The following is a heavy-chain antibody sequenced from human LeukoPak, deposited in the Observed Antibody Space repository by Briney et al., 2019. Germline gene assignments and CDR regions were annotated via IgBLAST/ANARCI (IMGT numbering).Heavy chain of an antibody. CDR3: ARVGYGSGSWGWFDP. Sequence: PSETLSLTCTVSGGPISGFFWSWIRQSPGKGLEYIGYIYYSGTTDYNPTLKSRVSMSVDTSKNQFFQNLTSVTAAETAIDYCARVGYGSGSWGWFDPWGQGTLVTVSS. V-gene: IGHV4-59*01. D-gene: IGHD3-10*01. CDR1: GGPISGFF. CDR2: IYYSGTT. J-gene: IGHJ5*02.